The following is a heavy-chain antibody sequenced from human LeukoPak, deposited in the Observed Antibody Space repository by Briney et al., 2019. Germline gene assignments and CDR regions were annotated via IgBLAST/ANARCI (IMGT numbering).Heavy chain of an antibody. D-gene: IGHD2-2*01. V-gene: IGHV4-34*01. J-gene: IGHJ6*02. CDR3: ASGRGYRYCSSTSRHQRPYYYYYYGMDV. CDR2: INHGGST. Sequence: SETLSLTCAVYGGSFSGYYWSWIRQPPGKGLEWFGEINHGGSTNYNPSLKSRVTISVVTSKNQFSLKLSSVTAADTAVYYCASGRGYRYCSSTSRHQRPYYYYYYGMDVWGQGTTVTVSS. CDR1: GGSFSGYY.